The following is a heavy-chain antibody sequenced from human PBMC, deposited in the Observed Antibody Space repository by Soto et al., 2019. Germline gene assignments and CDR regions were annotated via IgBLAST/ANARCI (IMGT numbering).Heavy chain of an antibody. Sequence: QVQLVESGGGVVQPGRSLRLSCAASGFTFSSYGMHWVRQAPGKGLEWVAVISYDGSNKYYADSVKGRFTISRDNSKNTLYLQMNSLRAEDTALYYCAKPHASGWYGSFDYWGQGTLVTVSS. CDR3: AKPHASGWYGSFDY. CDR1: GFTFSSYG. V-gene: IGHV3-30*18. CDR2: ISYDGSNK. J-gene: IGHJ4*02. D-gene: IGHD6-19*01.